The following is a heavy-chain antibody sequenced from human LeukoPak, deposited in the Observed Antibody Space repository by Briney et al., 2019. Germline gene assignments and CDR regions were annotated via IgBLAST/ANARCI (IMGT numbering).Heavy chain of an antibody. CDR1: GFTFSNYA. CDR2: ISGSGGST. V-gene: IGHV3-23*01. J-gene: IGHJ4*02. Sequence: PGGSLRLSCAASGFTFSNYAMSWVRQAPGKGLEWVSAISGSGGSTYYADSVKGRFTISRDNSKNTLYLQMNSLRAEDTAVYYCAKDKEYCSGGSCYSQGPFDYWGQGTLVTVSS. D-gene: IGHD2-15*01. CDR3: AKDKEYCSGGSCYSQGPFDY.